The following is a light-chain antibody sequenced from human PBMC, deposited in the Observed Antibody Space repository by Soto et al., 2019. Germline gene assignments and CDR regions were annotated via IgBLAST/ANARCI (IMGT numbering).Light chain of an antibody. CDR2: KDS. V-gene: IGLV3-25*03. CDR1: ALSKQY. Sequence: SYELTRPPSVSVSPGQTARITCSGDALSKQYAYWYQQKPGQAPVLVIYKDSERPSGIPERFSGSSSGTTVTLTISGVQAEDEADYYCQSADSSGTCNYVFGTGTKVTVL. CDR3: QSADSSGTCNYV. J-gene: IGLJ1*01.